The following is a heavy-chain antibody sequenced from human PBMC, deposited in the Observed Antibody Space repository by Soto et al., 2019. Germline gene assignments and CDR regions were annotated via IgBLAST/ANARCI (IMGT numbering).Heavy chain of an antibody. V-gene: IGHV6-1*01. J-gene: IGHJ5*02. CDR3: ARSTPPPLRSGLINWFDP. Sequence: SQPLSLTCAISGDSVSGNSAAWNWIRQSPSRGLEWLGRTYYRSRWYNDYAVSVKSRITINPDTSKNQFSLQLNSVTPEDTAVYYCARSTPPPLRSGLINWFDPWGQGTLVIVSS. D-gene: IGHD3-22*01. CDR1: GDSVSGNSAA. CDR2: TYYRSRWYN.